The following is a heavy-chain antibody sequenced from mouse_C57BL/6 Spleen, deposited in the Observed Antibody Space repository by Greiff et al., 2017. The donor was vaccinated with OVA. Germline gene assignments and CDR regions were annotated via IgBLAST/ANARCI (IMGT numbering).Heavy chain of an antibody. CDR1: GFTFSDYG. V-gene: IGHV5-15*01. D-gene: IGHD1-1*01. J-gene: IGHJ1*03. Sequence: EVNVVESGGGLVQPGGSLKLSCAASGFTFSDYGMAWVRQAPRKGPEWVAFISNLAYSIYYADTVTGRFTISRENAKNTLYLEMSSLRSEDTAMYYCARDYSSSYEGYFDVWGTGTTVTVSS. CDR3: ARDYSSSYEGYFDV. CDR2: ISNLAYSI.